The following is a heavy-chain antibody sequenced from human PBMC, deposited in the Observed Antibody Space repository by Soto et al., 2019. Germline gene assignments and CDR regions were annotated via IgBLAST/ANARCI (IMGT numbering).Heavy chain of an antibody. CDR1: GGSISSYY. D-gene: IGHD2-2*01. CDR2: IYYSGST. V-gene: IGHV4-59*08. J-gene: IGHJ4*02. CDR3: ARHLSTTIPPLLLAY. Sequence: SETLSLTCTVSGGSISSYYWSWIRQPPGKGLEWIAYIYYSGSTEYNPSLKSRVTISVDTSKNQFSLKLSSVTAADTAVYYCARHLSTTIPPLLLAYPGQGTLVPVSS.